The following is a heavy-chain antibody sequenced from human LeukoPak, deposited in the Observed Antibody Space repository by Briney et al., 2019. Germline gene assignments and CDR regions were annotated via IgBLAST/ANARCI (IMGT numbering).Heavy chain of an antibody. CDR3: ARGRTTQSYASSGFYPRDY. CDR1: AYTFTSYY. V-gene: IGHV1-46*01. Sequence: ASVKVSCKASAYTFTSYYMHWVRQAPGQGLEWMGMINPSGGSTVYAQMLQGRLTMTRDLSSRTVYMELNSLTSEDTAVYYCARGRTTQSYASSGFYPRDYWGQGTVVTVSS. J-gene: IGHJ4*02. D-gene: IGHD3-22*01. CDR2: INPSGGST.